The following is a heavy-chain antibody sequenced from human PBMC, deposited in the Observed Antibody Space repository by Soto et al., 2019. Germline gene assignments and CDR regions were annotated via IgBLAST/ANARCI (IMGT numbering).Heavy chain of an antibody. J-gene: IGHJ6*02. CDR2: IIPIFGTA. Sequence: QVQLVQSGAEVKKPGSSVKVSCKASGGTFSSYAISWVRQAPGQGLEWMGGIIPIFGTANYAQKFQGRVTITADESTSTGYMELSSLRSEDTAVYYCASSVGGSSWYRYYYGMDVWGQGTTVTVSS. CDR1: GGTFSSYA. V-gene: IGHV1-69*01. D-gene: IGHD6-13*01. CDR3: ASSVGGSSWYRYYYGMDV.